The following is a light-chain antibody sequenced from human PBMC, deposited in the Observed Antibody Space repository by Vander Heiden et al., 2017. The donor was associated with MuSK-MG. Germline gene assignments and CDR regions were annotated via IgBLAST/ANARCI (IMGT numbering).Light chain of an antibody. CDR3: SSYTSSSTLYV. CDR2: DVG. V-gene: IGLV2-14*03. J-gene: IGLJ1*01. Sequence: QSALPQPASLSASPGQPTTIPCTGTRRDVGGHTYVAWYQQHPGKAPKLMIYDVGNRPSGVSNRFSGSKSGNTASLTISGLQAEDEADYYCSSYTSSSTLYVFGTGTKVTVL. CDR1: RRDVGGHTY.